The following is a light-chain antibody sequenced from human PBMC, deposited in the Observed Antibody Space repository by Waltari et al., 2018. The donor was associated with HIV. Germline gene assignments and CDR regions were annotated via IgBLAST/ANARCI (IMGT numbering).Light chain of an antibody. Sequence: QSVLTQPPSASGTPGQRITLSCSGSSSNVGSNYVYWYQQLPGTTPKVRILMAKRLPSGVPDRFSASKSGTSASLAISGLRSEDEADYYCASWDDSLSIVVFGGGTKLTVL. CDR2: MAK. CDR3: ASWDDSLSIVV. V-gene: IGLV1-47*01. J-gene: IGLJ2*01. CDR1: SSNVGSNY.